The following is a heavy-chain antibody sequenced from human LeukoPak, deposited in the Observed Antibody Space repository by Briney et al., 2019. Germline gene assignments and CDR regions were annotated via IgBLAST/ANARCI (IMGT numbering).Heavy chain of an antibody. Sequence: PGRSLRLSCAASGFTFSSYAMHWVRQAPGKGLEWVAVISYDGSNKYYADSVKGRFTISRDNSKNTLYLQMNSLRAEDTAVYYCARDTRFGWAVAGPPHYWGQGTLVTVSS. J-gene: IGHJ4*02. V-gene: IGHV3-30-3*01. CDR3: ARDTRFGWAVAGPPHY. CDR2: ISYDGSNK. CDR1: GFTFSSYA. D-gene: IGHD6-19*01.